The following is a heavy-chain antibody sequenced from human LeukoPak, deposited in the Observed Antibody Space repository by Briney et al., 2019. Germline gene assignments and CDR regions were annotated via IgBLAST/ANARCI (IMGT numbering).Heavy chain of an antibody. CDR2: ISSSSSYI. J-gene: IGHJ4*02. Sequence: GSLXXSXAASGFTFSSYSMNWVRQAPGKGLEWVSSISSSSSYIYYADSLKGRFTVSRDNAKNSLYLQMNSLRAEDTAVYYCARDSIRSRFDYWGQGTLVTVSS. CDR1: GFTFSSYS. CDR3: ARDSIRSRFDY. D-gene: IGHD1-14*01. V-gene: IGHV3-21*01.